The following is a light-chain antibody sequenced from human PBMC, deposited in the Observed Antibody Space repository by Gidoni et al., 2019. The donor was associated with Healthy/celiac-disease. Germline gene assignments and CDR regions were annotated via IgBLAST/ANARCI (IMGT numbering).Light chain of an antibody. Sequence: IQLTQSPSSLSASEGDRVTITCRASQGISSYLAWYQQKPGKAPKLLIYAASTLQSGVPSRFSGSGSGTDFTLTISSLQPEDFATYYCQQLTFGPGTKVDIK. CDR3: QQLT. CDR2: AAS. J-gene: IGKJ3*01. V-gene: IGKV1-9*01. CDR1: QGISSY.